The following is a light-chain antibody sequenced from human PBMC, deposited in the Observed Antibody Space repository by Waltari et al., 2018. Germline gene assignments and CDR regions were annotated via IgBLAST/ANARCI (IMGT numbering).Light chain of an antibody. V-gene: IGLV2-8*01. CDR3: SSYVANNNPV. CDR2: EGG. CDR1: RSDVGGYNF. Sequence: QSALTQPPSASGSPGQSVTISCTGTRSDVGGYNFCSWYQHHPGKAPRLIIYEGGSRPSGVPDRFSGSKAGNTASLTVSGLQAEDEADYYGSSYVANNNPVFGGGTKLTVL. J-gene: IGLJ2*01.